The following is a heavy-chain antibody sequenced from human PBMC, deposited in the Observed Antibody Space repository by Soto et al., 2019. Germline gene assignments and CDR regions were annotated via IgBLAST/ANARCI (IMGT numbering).Heavy chain of an antibody. D-gene: IGHD3-22*01. CDR1: GFTFSSYS. J-gene: IGHJ5*02. V-gene: IGHV3-48*02. Sequence: PGGSLRLSCAASGFTFSSYSMNWVRQAPGKGLEWVSYISSSSSTIYYADSVKGRFTISRDNAKNSLYLQMNSLRDEDTAVYYCARDPEYYYDSSGQNWFDPWGQGTLVTVSS. CDR2: ISSSSSTI. CDR3: ARDPEYYYDSSGQNWFDP.